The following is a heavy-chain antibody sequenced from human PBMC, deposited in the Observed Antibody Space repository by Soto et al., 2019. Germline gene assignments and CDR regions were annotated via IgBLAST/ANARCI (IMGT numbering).Heavy chain of an antibody. D-gene: IGHD2-2*01. CDR1: GFTFSSYA. J-gene: IGHJ6*03. Sequence: GGSLRLSCAASGFTFSSYAMSWVRQAPGKGLERVSAISGSGGSTYYADSVKGRFTISRDNSKNTLCLQMNSLRAEDTAVYYCAKGIVVVPAAIPAADYYYYYMDVWGKGTTVTVSS. CDR2: ISGSGGST. V-gene: IGHV3-23*01. CDR3: AKGIVVVPAAIPAADYYYYYMDV.